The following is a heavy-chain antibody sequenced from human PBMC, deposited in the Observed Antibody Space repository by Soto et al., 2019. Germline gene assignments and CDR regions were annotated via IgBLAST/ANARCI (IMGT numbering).Heavy chain of an antibody. D-gene: IGHD3-10*01. CDR2: INHSGST. CDR1: GGSFSGYY. J-gene: IGHJ6*03. CDR3: ARGLFYDGSGSSTDYYYYYMDV. V-gene: IGHV4-34*01. Sequence: LSETLSLTCAVYGGSFSGYYWSWIRQPPGKGLEWIGEINHSGSTNYNPSLKSRVTISVDTSKNQFSLKLSSVTAADTAVYYCARGLFYDGSGSSTDYYYYYMDVWGKGTTVTVSS.